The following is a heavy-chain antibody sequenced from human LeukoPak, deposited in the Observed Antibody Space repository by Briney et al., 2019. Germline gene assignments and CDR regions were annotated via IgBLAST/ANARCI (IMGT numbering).Heavy chain of an antibody. CDR2: ISWNSGSI. V-gene: IGHV3-9*01. Sequence: PGRFLRLSCAASGFTFDDYAMHWVRQAPGKGLEWVSGISWNSGSIGYADSVKGRFTISRDNAKNSLYLQMNSLRAEDTALYYCAKDSYSSGWSQGGFDYWGQGTLVTVSS. CDR1: GFTFDDYA. D-gene: IGHD6-19*01. J-gene: IGHJ4*02. CDR3: AKDSYSSGWSQGGFDY.